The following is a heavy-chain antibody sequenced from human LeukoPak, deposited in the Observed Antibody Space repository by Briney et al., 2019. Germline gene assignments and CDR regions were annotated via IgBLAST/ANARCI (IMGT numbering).Heavy chain of an antibody. CDR1: GYSISSGYY. V-gene: IGHV4-38-2*01. CDR2: IYHSGST. D-gene: IGHD3-22*01. CDR3: ARRPDSSGYQYYFDY. J-gene: IGHJ4*02. Sequence: PSETLSLTCAVSGYSISSGYYWGWIRQPPGKGLEWIGSIYHSGSTYYNPSLKSRVTRSVDTSKNQFSLKLSSVTAADSAVYYCARRPDSSGYQYYFDYWGQGTLVTVSS.